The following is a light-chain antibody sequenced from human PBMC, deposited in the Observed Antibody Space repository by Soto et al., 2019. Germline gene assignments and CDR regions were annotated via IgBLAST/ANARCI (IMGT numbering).Light chain of an antibody. Sequence: QSVLTQPASVSGSPGQSITISCTGTSSDVGGYNYVSWYQQHPGKAPKLMIYEVSNRPSGVSNRFSGSKSGNTASLTISGLQAEDEADYYCQSYDKSLSGSVFGTGTKVTAL. CDR2: EVS. CDR1: SSDVGGYNY. J-gene: IGLJ1*01. CDR3: QSYDKSLSGSV. V-gene: IGLV2-14*01.